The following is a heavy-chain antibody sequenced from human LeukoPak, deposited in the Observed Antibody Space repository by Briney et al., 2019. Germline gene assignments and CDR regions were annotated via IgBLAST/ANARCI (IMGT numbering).Heavy chain of an antibody. V-gene: IGHV5-51*01. CDR1: GSFFTSYW. Sequence: GASLHISCQGSGSFFTSYWIGRVRPLPGKGLEWMGISYPGDSDTRYSPSFQGQVTISAHKSISTAYLQWSSLKASDTAMYYCARLPGDYPPYYYFDYWGQGTLVTVSS. CDR3: ARLPGDYPPYYYFDY. CDR2: SYPGDSDT. J-gene: IGHJ4*02. D-gene: IGHD4-17*01.